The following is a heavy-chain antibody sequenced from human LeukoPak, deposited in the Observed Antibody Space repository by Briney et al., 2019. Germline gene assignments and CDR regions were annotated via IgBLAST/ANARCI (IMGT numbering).Heavy chain of an antibody. CDR2: IYSGGST. D-gene: IGHD3-9*01. V-gene: IGHV3-53*01. Sequence: PGGSLRLSCAASGFTVSSNYMSWVRQAPGKGLEWVSVIYSGGSTYYADSVKGRFTISRDNSKNTLYLQMNSLRAEDTAVYYCAREKGYDILTGYPYTDAFDIWGQGTMVTVSS. CDR1: GFTVSSNY. CDR3: AREKGYDILTGYPYTDAFDI. J-gene: IGHJ3*02.